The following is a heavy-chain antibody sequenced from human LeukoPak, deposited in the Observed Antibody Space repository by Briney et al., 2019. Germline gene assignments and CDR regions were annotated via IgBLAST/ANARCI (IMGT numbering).Heavy chain of an antibody. V-gene: IGHV3-23*01. CDR3: AAPRYSSSWYEDY. D-gene: IGHD6-13*01. Sequence: GGSLRLSCAASGFTFRSYAMSWVREAPGEGLEWVSAIRGSGGSTYYADSVKGRFTISRDNSKNTLYLQMNSLRAEDRAVYSCAAPRYSSSWYEDYWGQGTLVTVSS. CDR1: GFTFRSYA. J-gene: IGHJ4*02. CDR2: IRGSGGST.